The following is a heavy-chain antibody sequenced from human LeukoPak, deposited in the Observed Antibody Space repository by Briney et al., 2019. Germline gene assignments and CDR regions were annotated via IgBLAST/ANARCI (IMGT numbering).Heavy chain of an antibody. CDR3: ARQPALTHSHFDY. CDR2: INHSGST. V-gene: IGHV4-34*01. CDR1: VGSFSGYY. Sequence: PSESLSLTCAVFVGSFSGYYWRWIRQPPRKGQEWIGEINHSGSTNYNPSLKSRVTISVDTSTSQFSLRLSSVTAADTAVYYCARQPALTHSHFDYWGQGTLVTVSS. J-gene: IGHJ4*02.